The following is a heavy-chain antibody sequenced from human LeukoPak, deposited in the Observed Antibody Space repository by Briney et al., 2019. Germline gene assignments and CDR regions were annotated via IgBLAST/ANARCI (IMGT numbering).Heavy chain of an antibody. CDR2: IWYDGSNK. D-gene: IGHD5-24*01. CDR3: ARERRGRDGYNYRLDY. J-gene: IGHJ4*02. V-gene: IGHV3-33*01. CDR1: GFTFSSYG. Sequence: PGRSLRLSCAASGFTFSSYGMHWVRQAPGKGLEWVAVIWYDGSNKYYADSVKGRFTISRGNSKNTLYLQMNSLRAEDTAVYYCARERRGRDGYNYRLDYWGQGTLVTVSS.